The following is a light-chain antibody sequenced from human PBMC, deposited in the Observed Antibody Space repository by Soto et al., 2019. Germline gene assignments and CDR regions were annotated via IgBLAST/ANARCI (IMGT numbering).Light chain of an antibody. Sequence: DLVLTPSPDSLAVSMGERATINCKSSQSVLYSSNNLNYLAWYQQKPGQPPKLLIYWASTRESGVPDRFSGGGSGTDFTLTISSLQAEDVAVYYCHQYYSTLWTFGQGTKVDIK. CDR2: WAS. V-gene: IGKV4-1*01. CDR1: QSVLYSSNNLNY. CDR3: HQYYSTLWT. J-gene: IGKJ1*01.